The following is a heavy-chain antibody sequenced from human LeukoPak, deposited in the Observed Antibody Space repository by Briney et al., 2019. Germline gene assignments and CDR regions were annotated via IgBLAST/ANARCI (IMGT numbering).Heavy chain of an antibody. Sequence: GRSLRLSCAASGFTFSSYAMHWVRQAPGKGLEWVAVISYDGSNKYYADSVKGRFTISRGNSKNTLYLQMNSLRAEDTAVYYCARGLEWWLPRLDYWGQGTLVTVSS. D-gene: IGHD2-15*01. CDR1: GFTFSSYA. V-gene: IGHV3-30-3*01. CDR3: ARGLEWWLPRLDY. CDR2: ISYDGSNK. J-gene: IGHJ4*02.